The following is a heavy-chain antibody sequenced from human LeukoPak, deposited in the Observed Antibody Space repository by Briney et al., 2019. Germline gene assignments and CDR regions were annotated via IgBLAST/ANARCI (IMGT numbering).Heavy chain of an antibody. V-gene: IGHV4-34*01. CDR2: IDHSGRT. CDR1: GGSFSGYY. J-gene: IGHJ4*02. D-gene: IGHD6-13*01. Sequence: SETLSLTCAVFGGSFSGYYWSWIRQSPGKGLEWIGEIDHSGRTNSNASLKSRVIMAIDLSKNQFSLRLTSVTAADTAVYYCARKSILTAGRKPYDYWDQGAQVTVSP. CDR3: ARKSILTAGRKPYDY.